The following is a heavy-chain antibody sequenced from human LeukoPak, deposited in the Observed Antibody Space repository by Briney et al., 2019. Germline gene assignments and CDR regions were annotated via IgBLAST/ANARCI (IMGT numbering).Heavy chain of an antibody. Sequence: SETLSVTCTVSGGSISSYYWSWIRQPQGKGLEWIGYIYYSGSTNYDRSLKSRVTISVDTSKNQFSLKLSSVTAADTAVYYCARDAAKYSSPRIYYYGMDVWGQGTTVTVSS. J-gene: IGHJ6*02. D-gene: IGHD6-6*01. CDR3: ARDAAKYSSPRIYYYGMDV. V-gene: IGHV4-59*01. CDR2: IYYSGST. CDR1: GGSISSYY.